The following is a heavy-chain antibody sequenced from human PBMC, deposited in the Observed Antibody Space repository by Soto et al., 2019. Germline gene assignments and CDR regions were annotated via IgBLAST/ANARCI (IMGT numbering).Heavy chain of an antibody. Sequence: ASVKVSCKASGYTFTSYGISWVRQAPGQGLEWMGIISANNGNTNYAQKFQGRFTMTRDTSTSTVYMELSSLRSEDTAVYYCARERRHSSSWHYWGQGTLVTVSS. V-gene: IGHV1-18*01. CDR1: GYTFTSYG. D-gene: IGHD6-13*01. J-gene: IGHJ4*02. CDR3: ARERRHSSSWHY. CDR2: ISANNGNT.